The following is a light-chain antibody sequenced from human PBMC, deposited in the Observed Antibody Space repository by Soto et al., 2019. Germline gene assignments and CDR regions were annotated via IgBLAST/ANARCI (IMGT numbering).Light chain of an antibody. V-gene: IGKV1-5*01. CDR2: DAS. CDR1: QSISSW. CDR3: QQYNSYSH. Sequence: DIPMTQSPSTLSASVGDRVTITCRASQSISSWLAWYQQKPGKAPKLLIYDASSLESGVPSRFSGSGSGTEFTLTISSLQPDDFATYYCQQYNSYSHFGPGTKVDIK. J-gene: IGKJ3*01.